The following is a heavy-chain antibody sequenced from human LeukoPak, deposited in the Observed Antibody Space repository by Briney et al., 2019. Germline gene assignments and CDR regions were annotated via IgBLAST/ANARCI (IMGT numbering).Heavy chain of an antibody. D-gene: IGHD2-2*01. V-gene: IGHV3-30-3*01. CDR3: AKALQDVLGYCSSTSCYWDY. CDR1: GFTLSSYA. Sequence: PGRSLRLSCAASGFTLSSYAMHWVRQAPGKGLEWVAVISYDGSNKYYADSVKGRFTISRDNSKNTLYLQMNSLRAEDTAVYHCAKALQDVLGYCSSTSCYWDYWGQGTLVTVSS. CDR2: ISYDGSNK. J-gene: IGHJ4*02.